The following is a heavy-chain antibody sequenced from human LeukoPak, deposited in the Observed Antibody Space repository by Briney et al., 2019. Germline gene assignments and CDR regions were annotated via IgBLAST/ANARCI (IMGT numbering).Heavy chain of an antibody. Sequence: GGSLRLSCAASGFTFSSYAMNWVRQAPGKGLEWVSAIGGSGGTYHADSVKGRFTISRDISKDTLYLQMNSLRAEDTAVYYCAKESGSYAKPFDYWGQGTLVTVSS. J-gene: IGHJ4*02. V-gene: IGHV3-23*01. CDR3: AKESGSYAKPFDY. CDR2: IGGSGGT. CDR1: GFTFSSYA. D-gene: IGHD3-16*01.